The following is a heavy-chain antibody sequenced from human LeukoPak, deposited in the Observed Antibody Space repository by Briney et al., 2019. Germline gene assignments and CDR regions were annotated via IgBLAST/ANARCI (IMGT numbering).Heavy chain of an antibody. D-gene: IGHD4-11*01. CDR2: VIPIFGTA. J-gene: IGHJ4*02. CDR1: GGTFSSYA. V-gene: IGHV1-69*01. CDR3: AMGTSTVRRCDY. Sequence: GSSVKVSCKASGGTFSSYAISWVRQAPGQGLEWMGGVIPIFGTANYAQKFQGRVTITADGSTSTAYMELSSLRSEDTAVYYCAMGTSTVRRCDYWGQGTLVTVSS.